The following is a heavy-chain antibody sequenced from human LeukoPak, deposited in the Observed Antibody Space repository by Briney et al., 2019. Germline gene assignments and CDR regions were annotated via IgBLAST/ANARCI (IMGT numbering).Heavy chain of an antibody. CDR3: ARDYYDSSGYYFDY. CDR2: IYYSGST. V-gene: IGHV4-59*01. D-gene: IGHD3-22*01. CDR1: GGSISNKY. J-gene: IGHJ4*02. Sequence: SETLSLTCTVSGGSISNKYWSWIRQPPGKGLEWIGYIYYSGSTNYNPSLKSRVTISVDTSKNQFSLKLSSVTAADTAVYYCARDYYDSSGYYFDYWGQGTLVTVSS.